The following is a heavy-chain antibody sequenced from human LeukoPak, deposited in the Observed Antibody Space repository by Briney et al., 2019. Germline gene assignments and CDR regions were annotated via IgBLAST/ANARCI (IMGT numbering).Heavy chain of an antibody. V-gene: IGHV4-38-2*02. CDR2: IYHSGST. D-gene: IGHD1-26*01. J-gene: IGHJ4*02. CDR3: ARGKSRGSHIDY. CDR1: GYSISSDYY. Sequence: TLSLTCTVSGYSISSDYYWGWVRQPPGTGLEWLGSIYHSGSTYYNPSLKSRVTISVDTAKNQFSLKLRSVTAADTAVYYCARGKSRGSHIDYWGQGTLVTVSS.